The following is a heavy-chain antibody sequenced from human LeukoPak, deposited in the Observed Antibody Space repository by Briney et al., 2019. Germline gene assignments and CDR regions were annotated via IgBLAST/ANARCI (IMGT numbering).Heavy chain of an antibody. V-gene: IGHV1-8*01. CDR3: ARGFKDKLMATIGSDFDY. J-gene: IGHJ4*02. Sequence: GASVKVSCKASGYTFTSYDINWVRQATGQGLEWMGWMNPNSGNTGYAQNFQGRVTMTRNTSISTAYMELSSLRSEDTAVYYCARGFKDKLMATIGSDFDYWGQGTLVTVSS. CDR1: GYTFTSYD. CDR2: MNPNSGNT. D-gene: IGHD5-24*01.